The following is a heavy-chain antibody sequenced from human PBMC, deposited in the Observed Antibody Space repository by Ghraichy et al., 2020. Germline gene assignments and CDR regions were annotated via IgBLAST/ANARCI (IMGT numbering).Heavy chain of an antibody. CDR2: ISSSSSYT. D-gene: IGHD6-13*01. Sequence: GGSLRLSCAASGFTFSDYYMSWIRQAPGKGLEWVSYISSSSSYTNYADSVKGRFTISRDNAKNSLYLQMNSLRAEDTAVYYCARGWGQQLMNDYWGQGTLVTVSS. J-gene: IGHJ4*02. CDR1: GFTFSDYY. CDR3: ARGWGQQLMNDY. V-gene: IGHV3-11*06.